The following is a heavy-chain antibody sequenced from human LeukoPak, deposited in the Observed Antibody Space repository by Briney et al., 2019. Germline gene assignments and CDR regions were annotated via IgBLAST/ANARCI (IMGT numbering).Heavy chain of an antibody. V-gene: IGHV1-2*06. CDR2: INPNSGGS. CDR1: GYTFTGYY. Sequence: ASVKVSCKASGYTFTGYYMHWVRQAPGQGLEWMGRINPNSGGSNYAQKFQGRVTMTRDTSISTAYMELSRLRSDDTAVYYCARGTYCYDSSGYCFFDYWGQGTLVTVSS. CDR3: ARGTYCYDSSGYCFFDY. J-gene: IGHJ4*02. D-gene: IGHD3-22*01.